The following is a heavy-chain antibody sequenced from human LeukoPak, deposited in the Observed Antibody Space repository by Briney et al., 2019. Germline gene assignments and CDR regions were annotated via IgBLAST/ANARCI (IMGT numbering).Heavy chain of an antibody. V-gene: IGHV1-46*01. CDR3: ARDMDISGVVIKGGMDV. J-gene: IGHJ6*03. D-gene: IGHD3-3*02. Sequence: PGASVKVSCKASGYTFTSFYMHWVRQAPGQGLEWMGIINPSGGSTSYAQKFQGRVTMTRDMSTSTVYMELSRLRSDDTAVYYCARDMDISGVVIKGGMDVWGKGTTVTVSS. CDR1: GYTFTSFY. CDR2: INPSGGST.